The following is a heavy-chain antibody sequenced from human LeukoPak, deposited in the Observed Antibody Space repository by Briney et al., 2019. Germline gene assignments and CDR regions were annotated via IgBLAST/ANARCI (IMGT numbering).Heavy chain of an antibody. CDR2: ISSSGSTI. D-gene: IGHD2-8*01. CDR1: GFTFSDYY. V-gene: IGHV3-11*01. Sequence: GGSLRLSCAASGFTFSDYYMSWIRPAPGKGLEWVSYISSSGSTIYYADSVKGRFTISRDNSKNTLYLQMNSLRAEDTAVYYCAKSEGLMGYFDYWGQGTLVTVSS. J-gene: IGHJ4*02. CDR3: AKSEGLMGYFDY.